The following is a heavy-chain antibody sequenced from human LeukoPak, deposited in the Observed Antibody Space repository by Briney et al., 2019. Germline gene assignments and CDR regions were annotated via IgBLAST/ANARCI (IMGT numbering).Heavy chain of an antibody. CDR3: ARDPGWLEFVY. J-gene: IGHJ4*02. V-gene: IGHV6-1*01. CDR2: TYYKSKWFT. Sequence: SQTLSLTRAISGDSVSSNSVTWNWIRQSPSRGLEWLGRTYYKSKWFTGYALSLKSRTTINPDTSKNEFSLQQHSVTPEDTAVYFCARDPGWLEFVYWGQGTLVTVSS. D-gene: IGHD6-19*01. CDR1: GDSVSSNSVT.